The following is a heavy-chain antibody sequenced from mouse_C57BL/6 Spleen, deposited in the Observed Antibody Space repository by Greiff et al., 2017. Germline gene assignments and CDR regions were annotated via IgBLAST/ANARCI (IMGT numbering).Heavy chain of an antibody. CDR3: ASVYDFYAMDY. CDR1: GYSITSGYY. J-gene: IGHJ4*01. V-gene: IGHV3-6*01. CDR2: ISYDGSN. Sequence: EVKLLESGPGLVKPSQSLSLTCSVTGYSITSGYYWNWIRQFPGNKLEWMGYISYDGSNNYNPSLKNRISITRDTSKNQFFLKLNSVTTEDTATYYCASVYDFYAMDYWGQGTSVTVSS. D-gene: IGHD2-3*01.